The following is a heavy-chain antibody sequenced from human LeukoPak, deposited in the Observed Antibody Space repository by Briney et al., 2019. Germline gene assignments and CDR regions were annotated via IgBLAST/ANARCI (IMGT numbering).Heavy chain of an antibody. CDR3: ARIRLDYSETRIDSFDI. V-gene: IGHV3-53*04. D-gene: IGHD3-22*01. J-gene: IGHJ3*02. CDR2: IYSGGST. Sequence: GGSLRLSCAASGFIVSSNYMSWVRQAPGKGLEWVSSIYSGGSTYYADSVKGRYTISRHNPNTLCLQMNSLKTEDTAVYYCARIRLDYSETRIDSFDIWGQGTMVTVSS. CDR1: GFIVSSNY.